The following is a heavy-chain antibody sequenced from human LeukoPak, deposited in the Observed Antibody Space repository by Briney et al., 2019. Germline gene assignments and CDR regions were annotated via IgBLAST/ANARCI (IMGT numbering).Heavy chain of an antibody. CDR2: IYTSGST. CDR3: ARRTYEYGMDV. Sequence: SENLSLTCTVSGGSISSYYWSWIRQPAGKGLEWIGRIYTSGSTNYNPPLKSRVTMSVDTSKNQFSLKLSSVTAADTAVYYCARRTYEYGMDVWGQGTTVTVSS. CDR1: GGSISSYY. V-gene: IGHV4-4*07. D-gene: IGHD3-22*01. J-gene: IGHJ6*02.